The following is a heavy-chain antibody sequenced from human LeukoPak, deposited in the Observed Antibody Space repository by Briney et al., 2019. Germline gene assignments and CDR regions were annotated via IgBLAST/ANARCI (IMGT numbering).Heavy chain of an antibody. CDR1: RYTFTDYY. J-gene: IGHJ4*02. CDR2: INPHSGAT. Sequence: ASVKVSCKASRYTFTDYYIHWVRQAPGQGLEWMGWINPHSGATNYAQKFQGRVTMTRDTSISTAYMELSRLKSDDTAVYYCAREPLRWELGYFDYWGQGTLVTVSS. V-gene: IGHV1-2*02. D-gene: IGHD4-23*01. CDR3: AREPLRWELGYFDY.